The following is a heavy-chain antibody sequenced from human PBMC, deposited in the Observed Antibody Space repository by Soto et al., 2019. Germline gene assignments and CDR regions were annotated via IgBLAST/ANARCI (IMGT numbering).Heavy chain of an antibody. Sequence: SVNVSCKSSGGTFGSQCMAWVRQAPGQGLEWMGGFIAMLGTPTYAKKVQGRATISADESLTSSYLELRSLRSEDTGVYFCARGAMANFDYWGQGTVVTVSS. J-gene: IGHJ4*02. V-gene: IGHV1-69*13. D-gene: IGHD5-18*01. CDR2: FIAMLGTP. CDR3: ARGAMANFDY. CDR1: GGTFGSQC.